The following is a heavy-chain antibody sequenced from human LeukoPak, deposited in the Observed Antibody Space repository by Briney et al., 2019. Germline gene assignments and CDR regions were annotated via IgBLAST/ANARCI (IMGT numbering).Heavy chain of an antibody. CDR3: ANAYDSSGYYFDY. Sequence: SETLSLTCTVSGGSISSRGYYWGWIRQPPGKGLEWIGSIYYGGNTYYNPSLKSRVTISVDTSKNQFSLKLSSVTAADTAVYYCANAYDSSGYYFDYWGQGTLVTVSS. CDR1: GGSISSRGYY. D-gene: IGHD3-22*01. J-gene: IGHJ4*02. V-gene: IGHV4-39*01. CDR2: IYYGGNT.